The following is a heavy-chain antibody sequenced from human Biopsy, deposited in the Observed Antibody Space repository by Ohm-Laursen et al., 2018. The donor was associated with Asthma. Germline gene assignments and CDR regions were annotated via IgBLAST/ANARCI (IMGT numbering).Heavy chain of an antibody. CDR1: GVSIRSYY. CDR3: ARDGPELPTELDY. V-gene: IGHV3-11*06. J-gene: IGHJ4*02. Sequence: LSLTCTVSGVSIRSYYWTWIRPPPGKGLEWVSSITETSRYIKYADSVKGRFTISRDNAKNSLYLQMNSLRAEDTAVYYCARDGPELPTELDYWGPGTLVTVSS. CDR2: ITETSRYI. D-gene: IGHD1-14*01.